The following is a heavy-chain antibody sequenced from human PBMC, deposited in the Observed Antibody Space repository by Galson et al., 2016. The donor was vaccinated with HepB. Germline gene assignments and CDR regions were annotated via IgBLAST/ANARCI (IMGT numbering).Heavy chain of an antibody. Sequence: CAISGDSVSSIRGGWNWIRQSPSRGLEWLGRTFYRSKRYNEYAVSVKSRITINPDTSKNQFSLQLISVTPEDTGVYYCATGVATGYYGMDVWGQGTTVTVSS. CDR2: TFYRSKRYN. D-gene: IGHD5-12*01. V-gene: IGHV6-1*01. CDR3: ATGVATGYYGMDV. CDR1: GDSVSSIRGG. J-gene: IGHJ6*02.